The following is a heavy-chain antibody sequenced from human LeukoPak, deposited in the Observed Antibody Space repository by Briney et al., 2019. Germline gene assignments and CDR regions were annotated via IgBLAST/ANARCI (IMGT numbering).Heavy chain of an antibody. D-gene: IGHD1-26*01. Sequence: PGGSLRLSCAASGFTFSSYWMHWVRQAPGRGLVWVSRINTDGSSTNYADSVKGRFTISRDNAKNTLYLQMSSLRAEDTAVYYCAREGYTGSYPDYWGQGTLVTVSS. CDR3: AREGYTGSYPDY. J-gene: IGHJ4*02. V-gene: IGHV3-74*01. CDR1: GFTFSSYW. CDR2: INTDGSST.